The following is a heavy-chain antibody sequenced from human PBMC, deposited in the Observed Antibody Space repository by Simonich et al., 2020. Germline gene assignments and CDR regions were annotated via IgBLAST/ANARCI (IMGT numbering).Heavy chain of an antibody. D-gene: IGHD6-13*01. V-gene: IGHV4-38-2*01. CDR2: IYHHGST. CDR3: ARVGYSNYYYYGMDV. Sequence: QVQLQESGPGLVKPSETLSLTCAVSGYSISSGYYWGWLRQPPGKGLEWIGSIYHHGSTYYNPSLKSRVTISVDTSKNLFSLKLSSVTAADTAVYYCARVGYSNYYYYGMDVWGQGTTVTVSS. J-gene: IGHJ6*02. CDR1: GYSISSGYY.